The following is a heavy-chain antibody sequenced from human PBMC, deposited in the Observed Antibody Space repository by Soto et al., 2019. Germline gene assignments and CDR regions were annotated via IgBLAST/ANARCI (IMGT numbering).Heavy chain of an antibody. CDR3: AKPFGYSSSPAPNYGMDV. CDR2: ISGTGETT. J-gene: IGHJ6*02. D-gene: IGHD6-13*01. Sequence: PGGSLRLSCAASGFTFRDYAMICVRQAPGKGLEWVSAISGTGETTYYADSVKGRFSISRDNSKNTLYLQMNSLRAEDTAVYYCAKPFGYSSSPAPNYGMDVWGQGTTVTVSS. CDR1: GFTFRDYA. V-gene: IGHV3-23*01.